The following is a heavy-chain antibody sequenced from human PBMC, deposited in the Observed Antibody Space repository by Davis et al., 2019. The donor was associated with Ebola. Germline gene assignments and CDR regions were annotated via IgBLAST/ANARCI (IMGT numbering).Heavy chain of an antibody. CDR3: AREDHLGQRWLQLWGWFDP. V-gene: IGHV3-23*01. J-gene: IGHJ5*02. Sequence: GESLKISCVASGFTFNSYAMSWVRQAPGRGLEWVSDITGSGYSTHYPDSVKGRFTISRDNSKNTLYLQMNSLRAEDTAVYYCAREDHLGQRWLQLWGWFDPWGQGTLVTVSS. CDR2: ITGSGYST. D-gene: IGHD5-24*01. CDR1: GFTFNSYA.